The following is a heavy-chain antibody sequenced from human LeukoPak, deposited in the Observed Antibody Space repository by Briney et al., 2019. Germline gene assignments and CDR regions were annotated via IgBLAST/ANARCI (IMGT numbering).Heavy chain of an antibody. V-gene: IGHV4-30-4*01. CDR1: GGSISSGDYY. CDR3: ARVSFHSGGPGP. J-gene: IGHJ5*02. CDR2: IYYSGST. D-gene: IGHD5-12*01. Sequence: SETLSLTCTVSGGSISSGDYYWSWIRQPPGKGLEWIGYIYYSGSTYYNPSLKSRLTISADTSTNQFSLNLSSVTAADTAVYYCARVSFHSGGPGPWGQGTLVTVSS.